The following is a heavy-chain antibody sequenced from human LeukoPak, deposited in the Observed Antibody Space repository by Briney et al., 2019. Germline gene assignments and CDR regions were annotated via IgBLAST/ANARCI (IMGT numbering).Heavy chain of an antibody. J-gene: IGHJ4*02. CDR1: GFTVSTNY. CDR2: IYSGGDT. CDR3: ARGGGGGNPFDY. D-gene: IGHD1-14*01. V-gene: IGHV3-53*01. Sequence: GGSLRLSYAVSGFTVSTNYMTWVRQAPGKGLEWVSVIYSGGDTHYADSMKGRFTVSRDNSKNTLYLQMNSLRAEDTAVYYCARGGGGGNPFDYWGQGTLVTVSS.